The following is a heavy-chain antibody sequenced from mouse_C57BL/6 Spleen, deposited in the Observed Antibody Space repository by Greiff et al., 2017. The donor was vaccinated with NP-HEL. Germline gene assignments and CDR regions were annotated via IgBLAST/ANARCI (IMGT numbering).Heavy chain of an antibody. CDR2: ISDGGSYT. V-gene: IGHV5-4*01. Sequence: EVKLMESGGGLVKPGGSLKLSCAASGFTFSSYALSWVRQTPEKRLEWVATISDGGSYTYYPDNVKGRFTISRDNAKNNLYLQMSHLKSEDTAMYYCARDTIVTTGGYAMDYWGQGTSVTVSS. CDR3: ARDTIVTTGGYAMDY. D-gene: IGHD2-5*01. J-gene: IGHJ4*01. CDR1: GFTFSSYA.